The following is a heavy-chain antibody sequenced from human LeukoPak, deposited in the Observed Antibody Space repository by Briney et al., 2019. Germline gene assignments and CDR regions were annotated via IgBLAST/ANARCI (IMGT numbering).Heavy chain of an antibody. D-gene: IGHD2-21*01. CDR2: IYTSGST. J-gene: IGHJ4*02. Sequence: PSETLSLTCTVSGASISSYYWSWIRQPAGKGLEWIGRIYTSGSTNYNYNPSLKSRVTTSVDTSENQFSLKLSSVTAADTAVYYCARDPNSALWGQGTLVTVSS. CDR3: ARDPNSAL. CDR1: GASISSYY. V-gene: IGHV4-4*07.